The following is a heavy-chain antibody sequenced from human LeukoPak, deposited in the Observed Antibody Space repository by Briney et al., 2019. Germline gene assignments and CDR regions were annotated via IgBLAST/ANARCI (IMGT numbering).Heavy chain of an antibody. CDR2: IYSGGST. V-gene: IGHV3-53*01. CDR3: ARAGAVAASFDY. D-gene: IGHD6-19*01. Sequence: GGSLRLSCAASGFTVSSNYMSWVRQAPGKGLEGVSVIYSGGSTYYADSVKGRFTISRDNSKNTLHLQMNRLRAEDTAGFYCARAGAVAASFDYSGPGSLATVSS. CDR1: GFTVSSNY. J-gene: IGHJ4*02.